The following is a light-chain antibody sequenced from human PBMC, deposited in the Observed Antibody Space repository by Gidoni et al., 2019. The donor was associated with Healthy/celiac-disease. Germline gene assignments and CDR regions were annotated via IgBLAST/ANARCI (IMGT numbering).Light chain of an antibody. Sequence: DIQMTQSPSSLSASVGDRVTITCRASQGISNYLAWYQQKPGKVPKLLIYAASTLQSGVPSRLSGSRSGTEFTLTISSLQPEDVATYYCQKYNSASEVTFGPGTKVDIK. CDR1: QGISNY. J-gene: IGKJ3*01. CDR3: QKYNSASEVT. V-gene: IGKV1-27*01. CDR2: AAS.